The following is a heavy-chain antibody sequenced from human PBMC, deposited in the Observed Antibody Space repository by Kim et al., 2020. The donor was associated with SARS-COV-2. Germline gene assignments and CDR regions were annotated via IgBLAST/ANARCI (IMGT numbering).Heavy chain of an antibody. CDR2: IYYSGST. V-gene: IGHV4-30-4*01. CDR3: ARDGMVLEGLLPSYGMDV. D-gene: IGHD3-3*01. CDR1: GGSISSGDYY. Sequence: SETLSLTCTVSGGSISSGDYYWSWIRQPPGKGLEWIGYIYYSGSTYYNPSLKSRVTISVDTSKNQFSLKLSSVTAADTAVYYCARDGMVLEGLLPSYGMDVGGQGTTVTVSS. J-gene: IGHJ6*02.